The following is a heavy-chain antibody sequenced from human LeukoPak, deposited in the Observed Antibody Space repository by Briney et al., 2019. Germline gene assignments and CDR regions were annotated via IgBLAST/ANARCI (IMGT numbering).Heavy chain of an antibody. CDR2: IKQDGSDK. CDR3: ARSLGYCSAGSCFPFDY. J-gene: IGHJ4*02. V-gene: IGHV3-7*05. CDR1: GFTFSTYW. Sequence: PGGSLRLSCAASGFTFSTYWMSWVRQAPGKGLEWVANIKQDGSDKYYVDSVKGRFTISRDNAKNLLYLQMNSLRAEDTAVYYCARSLGYCSAGSCFPFDYWGQGTLVTVSS. D-gene: IGHD2-15*01.